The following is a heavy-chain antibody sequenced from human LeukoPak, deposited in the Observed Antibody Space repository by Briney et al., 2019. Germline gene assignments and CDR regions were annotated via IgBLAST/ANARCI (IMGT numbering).Heavy chain of an antibody. Sequence: SETLSLTCSVSGGSISSYYWSWIRQPPGKGLEGIGYFYYSGTANYNPSLKSRVTISLDTSKNQFSLKLSSVTAADTAVYYCASGRNGGSYFPYWGQGTLVTVSS. CDR2: FYYSGTA. D-gene: IGHD1-26*01. J-gene: IGHJ4*02. CDR3: ASGRNGGSYFPY. V-gene: IGHV4-59*01. CDR1: GGSISSYY.